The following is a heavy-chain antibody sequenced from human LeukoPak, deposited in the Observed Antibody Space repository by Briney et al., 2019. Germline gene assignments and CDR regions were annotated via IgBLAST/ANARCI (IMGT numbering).Heavy chain of an antibody. CDR1: GGSISSSSYY. J-gene: IGHJ3*02. Sequence: SETLSLTCTVSGGSISSSSYYWGWIRQPPGKGLEWIGSIYYSGSTSYNPSLKSRVTISVDTSKNQFSLKLSSVTAADTAVYYCATNSIVVVIASDAFDIWGQGTMVTVSS. D-gene: IGHD2-21*01. V-gene: IGHV4-39*07. CDR2: IYYSGST. CDR3: ATNSIVVVIASDAFDI.